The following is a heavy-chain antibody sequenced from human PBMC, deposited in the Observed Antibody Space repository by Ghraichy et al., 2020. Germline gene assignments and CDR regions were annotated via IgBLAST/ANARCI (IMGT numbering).Heavy chain of an antibody. V-gene: IGHV4-4*07. CDR2: IYTSGST. Sequence: SQTLSLTCTVSGGSISSYYWSWIRQPAGKGLEWIGRIYTSGSTNYNPSLKSRVTMSVDTSKNQFSLKLSSVTAADTAVYYCARELEVGARYYYYYGMDVWGQGTTVTVSS. CDR1: GGSISSYY. J-gene: IGHJ6*02. D-gene: IGHD1-26*01. CDR3: ARELEVGARYYYYYGMDV.